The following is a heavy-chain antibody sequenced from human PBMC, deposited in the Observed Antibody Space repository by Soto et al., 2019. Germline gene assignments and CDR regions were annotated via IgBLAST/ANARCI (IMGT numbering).Heavy chain of an antibody. CDR3: ARERYTAMDADYYYGMDV. CDR2: ISAYNGNT. Sequence: ASVNCSRKASGYTFTSYGISWVRQAPGQGLEWMGWISAYNGNTNYAQKLQCRVTMTTDTSTSTAYMELRSLRSDDTAVYYCARERYTAMDADYYYGMDVWGQGTTVTVSS. V-gene: IGHV1-18*01. D-gene: IGHD5-18*01. CDR1: GYTFTSYG. J-gene: IGHJ6*02.